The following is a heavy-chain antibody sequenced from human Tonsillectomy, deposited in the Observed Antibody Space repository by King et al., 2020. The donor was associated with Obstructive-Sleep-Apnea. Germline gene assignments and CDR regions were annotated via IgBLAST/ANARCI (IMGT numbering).Heavy chain of an antibody. D-gene: IGHD3-16*01. V-gene: IGHV3-49*03. J-gene: IGHJ4*02. Sequence: VQLVESGGGLVQPGRSLRLSCTASGFTFGDYGLSWFRQAPGKGLEWVAFIRSTPFGGTTEYAASVKGRFTISSDDSKSIAYLQMNSLKTEDTAVYYCARVMDDYVWGSYYYWGQGTLVTVSS. CDR1: GFTFGDYG. CDR3: ARVMDDYVWGSYYY. CDR2: IRSTPFGGTT.